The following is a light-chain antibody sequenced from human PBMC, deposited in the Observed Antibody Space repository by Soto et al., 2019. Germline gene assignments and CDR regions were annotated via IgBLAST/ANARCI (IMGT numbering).Light chain of an antibody. CDR2: WAS. CDR3: QQYRTPPWT. V-gene: IGKV4-1*01. Sequence: DIVMTQSPDSLAVSLGERATINCKSSQRGLHSSDIENYLGWYQQKAGQPPKLIIKWASFREAGVPDRFSGGGSGTDFTRTISSLEVEDVAVYYCQQYRTPPWTFGQGTKVEI. J-gene: IGKJ1*01. CDR1: QRGLHSSDIENY.